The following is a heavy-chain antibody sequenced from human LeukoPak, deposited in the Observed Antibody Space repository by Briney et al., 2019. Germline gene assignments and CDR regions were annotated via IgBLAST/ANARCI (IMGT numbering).Heavy chain of an antibody. Sequence: SETLSLTCTVSGGSISSSDDCWGWIRQPPGKGLEWIGTIYYSGNTYDNPSLKSRLTISVDTSKNQFSLKLSSVTAADTAVYYCARHPSKYDILTGYYIAPPDYWGQGTLVTVSS. CDR1: GGSISSSDDC. CDR3: ARHPSKYDILTGYYIAPPDY. CDR2: IYYSGNT. J-gene: IGHJ4*02. D-gene: IGHD3-9*01. V-gene: IGHV4-39*01.